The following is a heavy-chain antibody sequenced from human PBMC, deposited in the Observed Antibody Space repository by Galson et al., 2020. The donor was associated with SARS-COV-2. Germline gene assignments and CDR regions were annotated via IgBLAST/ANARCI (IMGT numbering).Heavy chain of an antibody. V-gene: IGHV3-21*01. CDR2: TTSTGMYI. Sequence: GGSLRLSCVVSGFTFRSYTMHWVRQAPGKGLEWVSSTTSTGMYIYYADSVKGRFTISRDNAKNSMYLQMNNLRAEDTAVYYCARVLWFGEIESDGFDIWGQGTMVTVSS. D-gene: IGHD3-10*01. CDR1: GFTFRSYT. CDR3: ARVLWFGEIESDGFDI. J-gene: IGHJ3*02.